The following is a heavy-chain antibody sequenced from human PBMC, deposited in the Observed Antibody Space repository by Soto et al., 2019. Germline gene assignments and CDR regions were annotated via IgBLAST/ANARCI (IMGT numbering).Heavy chain of an antibody. CDR1: GGSISSSSYY. V-gene: IGHV4-39*01. J-gene: IGHJ4*02. CDR2: IYYSGST. CDR3: ARHEGGSIEAESFDH. D-gene: IGHD6-13*01. Sequence: SETLSLTCTVSGGSISSSSYYWGWIRQPPGKGLEWIGSIYYSGSTYYNPSLKSRVTISVDTSKNHFSLKLSSVTAAAPAVYYCARHEGGSIEAESFDHWGQGTLVTVS.